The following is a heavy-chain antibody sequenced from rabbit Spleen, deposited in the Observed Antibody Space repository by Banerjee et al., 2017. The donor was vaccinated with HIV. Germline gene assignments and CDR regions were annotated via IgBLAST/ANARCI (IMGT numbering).Heavy chain of an antibody. D-gene: IGHD1-1*01. V-gene: IGHV1S47*01. CDR3: ARDTSSSFSSYGMDL. CDR2: IEPIFGNR. CDR1: GFDFSDYG. J-gene: IGHJ6*01. Sequence: QEHLVESGGGLVQPGGSLKLSCQASGFDFSDYGVTWVRQAPGKGLEWIGYIEPIFGNRYYANWVNGRFTISSHNAQNTLYLRLSSLTAADTATYFCARDTSSSFSSYGMDLWGQGTLVTVS.